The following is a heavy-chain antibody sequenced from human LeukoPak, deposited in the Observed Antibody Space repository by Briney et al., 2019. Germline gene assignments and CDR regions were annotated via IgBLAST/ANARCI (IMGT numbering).Heavy chain of an antibody. CDR3: ARGYDNTLGAFDI. V-gene: IGHV1-8*01. Sequence: ASVKVSCEASGYTFTSHDINWVRQATGQGLEWMGWMNPNSGNTGYAQKFQGRVTMTRNTSISTAYMELSSLRSEDTAVYYCARGYDNTLGAFDIWGQGTMVTVSS. D-gene: IGHD3-22*01. J-gene: IGHJ3*02. CDR1: GYTFTSHD. CDR2: MNPNSGNT.